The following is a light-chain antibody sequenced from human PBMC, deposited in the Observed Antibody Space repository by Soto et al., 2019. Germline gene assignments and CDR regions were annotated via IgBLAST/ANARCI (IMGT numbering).Light chain of an antibody. Sequence: ETVSTQSPGTLSLSPGERATLSCRSSQSVSSNYLAWYQKKPGQAPRLLIYDVSSRATGIPDRFSGSGSETEFTPTISRLEPEDFAMYYCQQYGSSPTFGQGPKVQLK. CDR2: DVS. J-gene: IGKJ1*01. CDR3: QQYGSSPT. V-gene: IGKV3-20*01. CDR1: QSVSSNY.